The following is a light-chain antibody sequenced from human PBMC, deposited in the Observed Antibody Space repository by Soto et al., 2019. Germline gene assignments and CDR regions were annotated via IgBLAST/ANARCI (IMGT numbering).Light chain of an antibody. CDR1: QNISNY. CDR3: QQYGSSPFT. V-gene: IGKV3-20*01. Sequence: IVLTQSPATLSLYPGKIATLSCRASQNISNYLIWYQQKPGQAPRLLIYGASSRATGIPDRFSGSGSGTDFTLTISRLEPEDFAVYYCQQYGSSPFTFGPGTKVDIK. CDR2: GAS. J-gene: IGKJ3*01.